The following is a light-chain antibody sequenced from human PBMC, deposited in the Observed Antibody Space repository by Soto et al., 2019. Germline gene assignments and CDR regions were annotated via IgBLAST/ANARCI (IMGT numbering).Light chain of an antibody. CDR1: SGHSSYA. CDR3: QTWGTGIRVV. CDR2: VNSDGSH. J-gene: IGLJ2*01. V-gene: IGLV4-69*01. Sequence: QPVLTQSPSASASLGASVKLTCTLSSGHSSYAIAWHQQQPEKGPRYLMKVNSDGSHSKGDGIPHRFSGSSSGADRYLTISSLQSEDEADYYCQTWGTGIRVVFGGGTKLTVL.